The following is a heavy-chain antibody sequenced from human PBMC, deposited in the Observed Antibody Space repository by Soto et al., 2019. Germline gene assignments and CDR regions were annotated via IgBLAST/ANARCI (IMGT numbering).Heavy chain of an antibody. D-gene: IGHD2-15*01. V-gene: IGHV3-23*01. CDR2: ITGSGTGT. CDR3: AKRSLAPSCSGGPCYSPCAY. Sequence: EVQLSDSGGGLVQPGGSLRLSCTASGFTFSSDAMSCVRQSPGTGLEWVSSITGSGTGTYDADSVKGRFTISRDNAKNTLHLQMHSLRAAETAVYYCAKRSLAPSCSGGPCYSPCAYWGPGTLVSVSS. CDR1: GFTFSSDA. J-gene: IGHJ4*02.